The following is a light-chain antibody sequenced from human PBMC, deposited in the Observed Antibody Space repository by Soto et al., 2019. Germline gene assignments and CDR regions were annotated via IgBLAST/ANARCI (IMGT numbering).Light chain of an antibody. J-gene: IGLJ2*01. V-gene: IGLV2-14*01. CDR1: SSDVGAYSY. CDR2: EVS. Sequence: QSALTQPASVSGSPGQSITISCTGTSSDVGAYSYVSWYQQHPGKAPKLIIYEVSSRPSGVSSRFSGSKSGNTASLTISGLQDEDEDDYYCSSFERSGTRVIGGGTKLTVL. CDR3: SSFERSGTRV.